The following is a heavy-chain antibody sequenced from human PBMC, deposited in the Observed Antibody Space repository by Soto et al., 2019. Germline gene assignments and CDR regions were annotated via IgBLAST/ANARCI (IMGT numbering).Heavy chain of an antibody. V-gene: IGHV1-2*04. Sequence: ASVKVSCKASGYTFTGYYMHWVRQAPGQGLEWMGWINPNSGGTNYAQKFQGWVTMTRDTLYLQMNSLRAEDTAVYYCAKEGSGSYNGVDYYYGMDVWGQGTTVTVSS. D-gene: IGHD1-26*01. CDR2: INPNSGGT. J-gene: IGHJ6*02. CDR1: GYTFTGYY. CDR3: AKEGSGSYNGVDYYYGMDV.